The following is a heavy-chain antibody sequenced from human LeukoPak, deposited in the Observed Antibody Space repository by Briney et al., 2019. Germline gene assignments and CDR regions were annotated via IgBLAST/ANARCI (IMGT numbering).Heavy chain of an antibody. J-gene: IGHJ4*02. V-gene: IGHV3-7*01. Sequence: PGGSLRLSCAASGFTFSSYWMGWVRQAPGKGLEWVANIKQDGSEKYYVDSVKGRFTISRDNAKNSLYLQMNSLRAEDTAVYYRARLVQLETFDYWGQGTLVTVSS. D-gene: IGHD1-1*01. CDR3: ARLVQLETFDY. CDR1: GFTFSSYW. CDR2: IKQDGSEK.